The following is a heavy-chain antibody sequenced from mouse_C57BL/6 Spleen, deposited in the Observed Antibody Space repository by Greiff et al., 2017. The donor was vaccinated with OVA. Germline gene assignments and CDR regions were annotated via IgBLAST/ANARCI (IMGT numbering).Heavy chain of an antibody. D-gene: IGHD1-1*01. J-gene: IGHJ3*01. CDR1: GYTLTSYW. CDR2: IYPGSGST. Sequence: QVQLQQPGAELVKPGASVKMSCKASGYTLTSYWITWVKQRPGQGLEWIGDIYPGSGSTNYNEKFKSKATLTVDTSSSTAYMQLSSLTSEDSAVYYCARWDYGSSYGFAYWGQGTLVTVSA. CDR3: ARWDYGSSYGFAY. V-gene: IGHV1-55*01.